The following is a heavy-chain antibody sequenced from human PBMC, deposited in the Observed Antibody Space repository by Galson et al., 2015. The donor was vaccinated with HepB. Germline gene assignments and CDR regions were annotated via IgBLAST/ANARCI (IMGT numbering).Heavy chain of an antibody. V-gene: IGHV3-30*18. CDR2: ISYDGSNK. Sequence: SLRLSCAASGFTFSSYGMHWVRQAPGKGLEWVAVISYDGSNKYYADSVKGRFTISRDNSKNTLYLQMNSLRAEDTAVYYCAKDRSGDDVDYFDYWGQGTLVTVSS. D-gene: IGHD3-3*01. CDR3: AKDRSGDDVDYFDY. J-gene: IGHJ4*02. CDR1: GFTFSSYG.